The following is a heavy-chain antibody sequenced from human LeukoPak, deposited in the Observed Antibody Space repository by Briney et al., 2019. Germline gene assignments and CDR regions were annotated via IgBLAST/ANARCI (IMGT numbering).Heavy chain of an antibody. J-gene: IGHJ4*02. V-gene: IGHV3-23*01. Sequence: GGSLRLSCAASGFTFSSYAMSWVRQAPGKGLEWVSAISGSGGSTYYADSVKGRFTISRDNSKNTLYLQMNSLRAEDTAVYYSAKVPTYGSGSYYFDYWGQGTLVTVSS. CDR3: AKVPTYGSGSYYFDY. CDR2: ISGSGGST. D-gene: IGHD3-10*01. CDR1: GFTFSSYA.